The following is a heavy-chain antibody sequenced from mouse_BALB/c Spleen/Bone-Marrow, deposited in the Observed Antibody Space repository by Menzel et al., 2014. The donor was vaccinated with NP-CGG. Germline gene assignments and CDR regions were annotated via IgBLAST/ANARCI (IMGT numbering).Heavy chain of an antibody. D-gene: IGHD2-4*01. CDR1: GFTFSSYA. CDR3: ARDDYDDQYYFDY. CDR2: ISSGGST. V-gene: IGHV5-6-5*01. J-gene: IGHJ2*01. Sequence: EVMLVESGGGLVKPGGSLKLSCAASGFTFSSYAMSWVRQTPEKRLEWVASISSGGSTYYPDSVKGRFTISRDNARNILYLQMSRRRSEDTAMYYCARDDYDDQYYFDYWGQGTTLTVSS.